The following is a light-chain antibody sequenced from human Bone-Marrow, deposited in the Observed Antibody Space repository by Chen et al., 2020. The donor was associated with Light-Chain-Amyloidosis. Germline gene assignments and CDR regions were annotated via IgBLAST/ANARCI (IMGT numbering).Light chain of an antibody. CDR2: DTS. V-gene: IGLV1-51*01. Sequence: QSVLTQPPSVSAAPGQKVTISCSGNSANIGNSYLSWYQQLPGTPPKLLIYDTSNRPSGAPPQFSASKAGTSATLGITGPQTVDEADYYCESRDSSLHWVFGGGTKLTVL. CDR1: SANIGNSY. J-gene: IGLJ3*02. CDR3: ESRDSSLHWV.